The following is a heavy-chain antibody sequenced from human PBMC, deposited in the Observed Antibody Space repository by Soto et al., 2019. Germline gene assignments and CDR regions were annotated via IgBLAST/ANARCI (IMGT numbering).Heavy chain of an antibody. D-gene: IGHD4-17*01. CDR2: ISYDGSNK. CDR1: GFTFSSYG. V-gene: IGHV3-30*18. Sequence: QVQLVESGGGVVQPGRSLRLSCAASGFTFSSYGMHWVRQAPGKGLEWVAVISYDGSNKYYADSVKGRFTISRDNSKNTLYLQMNSLRAEDTAVYYCAKDPYLTTVTDYYYYGMDVWGQGTTVTVSS. CDR3: AKDPYLTTVTDYYYYGMDV. J-gene: IGHJ6*02.